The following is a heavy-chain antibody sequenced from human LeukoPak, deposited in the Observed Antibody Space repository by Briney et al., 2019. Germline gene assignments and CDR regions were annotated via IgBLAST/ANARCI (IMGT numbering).Heavy chain of an antibody. CDR3: ARLYGGYGDYYFDY. Sequence: GGSLRLSCAASGFTFSSYWMHGVRQAPGKGLVWVSRINSDGSSTTYADSVKGRFTISRDNAKNTLYLQMNSLRAEDTAVYYCARLYGGYGDYYFDYWGQGTLVTVSS. V-gene: IGHV3-74*01. D-gene: IGHD4-17*01. CDR2: INSDGSST. J-gene: IGHJ4*02. CDR1: GFTFSSYW.